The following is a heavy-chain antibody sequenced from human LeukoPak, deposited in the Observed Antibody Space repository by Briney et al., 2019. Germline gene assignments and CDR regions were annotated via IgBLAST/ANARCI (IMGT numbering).Heavy chain of an antibody. CDR3: ARVRYSSSGYYFDY. V-gene: IGHV5-51*01. D-gene: IGHD6-6*01. Sequence: GESLKISCKGSGYSFSTYWIGWVRQMPGKGLEWMGIIYPGDSDTRYSPSFQGQVTLSADKSISTAYLQWSSLKASDTAMYYCARVRYSSSGYYFDYWGRGTLVTVSS. J-gene: IGHJ4*02. CDR1: GYSFSTYW. CDR2: IYPGDSDT.